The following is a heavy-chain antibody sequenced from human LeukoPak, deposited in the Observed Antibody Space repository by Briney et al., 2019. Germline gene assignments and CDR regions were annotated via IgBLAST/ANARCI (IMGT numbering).Heavy chain of an antibody. CDR2: FYYSGTT. CDR1: GVSITNFY. J-gene: IGHJ4*02. V-gene: IGHV4-59*01. CDR3: ARNYYDSSGYLVYFDY. Sequence: SETLSLTCTVSGVSITNFYWSWVRQPPGKGLEWIGWFYYSGTTNYNPSLKSRVTISVDTSKNQFSLKLSSVTAADTAVYYCARNYYDSSGYLVYFDYWGQGTLVTVSS. D-gene: IGHD3-22*01.